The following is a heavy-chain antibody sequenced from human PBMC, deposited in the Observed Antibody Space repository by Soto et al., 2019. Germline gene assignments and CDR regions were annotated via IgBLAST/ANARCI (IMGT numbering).Heavy chain of an antibody. CDR2: IYYSGRT. CDR1: GGSISSYY. CDR3: ARHRYYYGSGSYYLDY. D-gene: IGHD3-10*01. V-gene: IGHV4-59*08. Sequence: PSETLSLTCTVSGGSISSYYWSWIRQPPGKGLEWIGYIYYSGRTNYNPSIKSRVTISVDTSKNQISMKLRSVTAADTAFYYCARHRYYYGSGSYYLDYWGQGTLVTVS. J-gene: IGHJ4*02.